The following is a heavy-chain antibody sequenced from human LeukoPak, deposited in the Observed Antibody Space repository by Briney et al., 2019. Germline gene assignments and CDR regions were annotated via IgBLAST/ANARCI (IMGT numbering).Heavy chain of an antibody. D-gene: IGHD2-2*01. V-gene: IGHV1-2*02. CDR3: ARVCSSSSCSPDYYYYYMDV. CDR1: GGTFSSYA. Sequence: GASVKVSCKASGGTFSSYAISWVRQAPGQGLEWMGWINPNSGGTNYAQKFQGRVTMIRDTSISTAYMELSRLRSDDTAVYYCARVCSSSSCSPDYYYYYMDVWGKGTTVTVSS. CDR2: INPNSGGT. J-gene: IGHJ6*03.